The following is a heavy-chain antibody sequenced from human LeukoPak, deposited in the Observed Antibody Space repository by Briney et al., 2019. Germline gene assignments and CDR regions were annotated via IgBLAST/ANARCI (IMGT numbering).Heavy chain of an antibody. D-gene: IGHD1-14*01. V-gene: IGHV4-31*11. CDR3: ATKPNSLSYFDN. Sequence: SETLSLTCAVSGGSITSGDYYWSWIRRHPGKGLEWIGYIHHRGLSYYNPSLESRISLSIDTSQYQVSLKLSSVTAADTAVYYCATKPNSLSYFDNWGQGTLATVSS. J-gene: IGHJ4*02. CDR2: IHHRGLS. CDR1: GGSITSGDYY.